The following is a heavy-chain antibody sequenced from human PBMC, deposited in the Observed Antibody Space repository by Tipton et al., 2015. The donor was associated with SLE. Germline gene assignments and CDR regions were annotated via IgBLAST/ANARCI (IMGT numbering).Heavy chain of an antibody. Sequence: SLRLSCAGSGISLSEYHMDWVRQTPEKGLEWIGRSRNRISGHTTEYAASVQGRFTVSRDDSKTSFYLQMNNLKSEDTAIYYCARPQVPSDSHFYYGLDVWGQGTTVTVSS. CDR1: GISLSEYH. V-gene: IGHV3-72*01. D-gene: IGHD4-11*01. CDR2: SRNRISGHTT. J-gene: IGHJ6*02. CDR3: ARPQVPSDSHFYYGLDV.